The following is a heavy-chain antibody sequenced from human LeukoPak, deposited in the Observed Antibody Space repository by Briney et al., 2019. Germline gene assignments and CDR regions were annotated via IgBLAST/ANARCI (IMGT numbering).Heavy chain of an antibody. CDR3: ARGRRSSCYSGVDS. D-gene: IGHD2-2*02. J-gene: IGHJ4*02. Sequence: GSLRLSCAASGFTFRTYAISWVRQAPGKGLGWVSSISDSGGSTYYADSVKGRFTISRDNSKNTLYLQMSSLGAEDTAVYYCARGRRSSCYSGVDSWGQGTLVTVSS. CDR2: ISDSGGST. CDR1: GFTFRTYA. V-gene: IGHV3-23*01.